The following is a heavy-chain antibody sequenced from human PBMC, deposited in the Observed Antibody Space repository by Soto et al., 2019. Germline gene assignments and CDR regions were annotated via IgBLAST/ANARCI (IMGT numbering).Heavy chain of an antibody. V-gene: IGHV3-30*18. Sequence: QVQLVESGGGVVQPGRSLRLSCAASGFTFSSYGMHWVRQAPGKGLEWVAVISYDGSNKYYADSVKGRFTISRDNSKNTLYLQMNSLRAEDTAVYYCAKDKKGYCSSTSCNSSGWPPYFDYWGQGTLVTVSS. J-gene: IGHJ4*02. CDR1: GFTFSSYG. CDR3: AKDKKGYCSSTSCNSSGWPPYFDY. D-gene: IGHD2-2*02. CDR2: ISYDGSNK.